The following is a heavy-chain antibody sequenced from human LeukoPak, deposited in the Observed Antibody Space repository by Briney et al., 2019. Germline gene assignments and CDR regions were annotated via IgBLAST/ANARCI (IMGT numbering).Heavy chain of an antibody. J-gene: IGHJ4*02. CDR2: ISSSSSTI. Sequence: GGSLRLPCAASGFTFSSYSMNWVRQAPGKGLEWVSYISSSSSTIYYADSVKGRFTISRDNAKNSLYLQMNSLRAEDTAVYYCARDLTGYARYFDYWGQGTLVTVYS. V-gene: IGHV3-48*01. CDR1: GFTFSSYS. CDR3: ARDLTGYARYFDY. D-gene: IGHD3-9*01.